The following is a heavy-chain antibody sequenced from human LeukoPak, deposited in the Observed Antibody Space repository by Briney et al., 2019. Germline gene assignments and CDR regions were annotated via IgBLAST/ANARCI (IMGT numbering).Heavy chain of an antibody. J-gene: IGHJ4*02. V-gene: IGHV3-7*01. CDR1: GGSFSGYY. CDR2: INQDGSEK. Sequence: ETLSLTCAVYGGSFSGYYWSWVRQAPGKGLEWVANINQDGSEKYFVDSVKGRFTISRDNAKNSLYLQMNRLRVEDTAVYYCAKVAKYYYGSETYYFFEHWGQGTPVTASS. D-gene: IGHD3-10*01. CDR3: AKVAKYYYGSETYYFFEH.